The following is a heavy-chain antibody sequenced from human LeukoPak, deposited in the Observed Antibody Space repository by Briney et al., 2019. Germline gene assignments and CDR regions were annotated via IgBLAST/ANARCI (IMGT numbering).Heavy chain of an antibody. CDR1: GDSIRSGTYY. CDR2: IYTSGST. CDR3: ARGGGAARIDY. D-gene: IGHD2-15*01. V-gene: IGHV4-61*02. J-gene: IGHJ4*02. Sequence: SQTLSLTCSVSGDSIRSGTYYWSWIRQPAGKGLEWIGRIYTSGSTSYNPSLKSRVTISVDTSKNQFSLKLTSVTAADTAVYYCARGGGAARIDYWGQGTLVTVSS.